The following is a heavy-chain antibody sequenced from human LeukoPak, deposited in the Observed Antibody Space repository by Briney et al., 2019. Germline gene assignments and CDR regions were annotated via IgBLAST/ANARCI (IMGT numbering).Heavy chain of an antibody. CDR3: ARDGDNLGY. D-gene: IGHD4/OR15-4a*01. Sequence: SETLSLTCTVSGGSISSYYWSWIRQPPGKGLEWTGYIYYSGSTNYNPSLKSRVTISVDTSKNQFSLKLSSVTAADTAVYYCARDGDNLGYWGQGTLVTVSS. J-gene: IGHJ4*02. V-gene: IGHV4-59*01. CDR2: IYYSGST. CDR1: GGSISSYY.